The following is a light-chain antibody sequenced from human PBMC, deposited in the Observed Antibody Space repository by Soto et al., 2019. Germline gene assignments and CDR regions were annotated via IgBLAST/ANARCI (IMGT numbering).Light chain of an antibody. CDR2: GSR. CDR3: QSYDSSLTGNYV. Sequence: QSVLTQPPSVSGATGQRVTISCTGSSSNIGAGYDVHWYQQLPGAAPRLLIYGSRNRPSGVPDRFSGSKSGTSGSLAITGLRAEDGADYSCQSYDSSLTGNYVFGTGTKVTVL. CDR1: SSNIGAGYD. V-gene: IGLV1-40*01. J-gene: IGLJ1*01.